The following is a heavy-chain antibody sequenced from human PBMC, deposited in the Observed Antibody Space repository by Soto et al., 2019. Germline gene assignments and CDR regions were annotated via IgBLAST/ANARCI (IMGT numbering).Heavy chain of an antibody. CDR1: GDSVSSNSAA. D-gene: IGHD6-13*01. Sequence: PSQTLSLTCAISGDSVSSNSAAWNWIRQSPSRGLEWLGRTYYRSKWYNDYAVSVKSRITINPDTSKNQFSLQLNSVTPEGTAVYYCARAGAIYSSSWYVGFDYWGQGTLVTVSS. CDR2: TYYRSKWYN. CDR3: ARAGAIYSSSWYVGFDY. V-gene: IGHV6-1*01. J-gene: IGHJ4*02.